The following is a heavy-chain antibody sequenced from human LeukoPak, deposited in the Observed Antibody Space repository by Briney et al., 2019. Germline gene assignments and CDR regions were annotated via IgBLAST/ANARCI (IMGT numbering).Heavy chain of an antibody. CDR3: ATETGNGWLGDC. J-gene: IGHJ4*02. Sequence: GRSLRLSCAASGFTFSTYNMNWVRQAPGRGLEWVSYISSSSSPIYYADSVKGRFTISRDNAKNSLYLQMNSLRAEDTAVYYCATETGNGWLGDCWGQGTLVTVSS. CDR1: GFTFSTYN. D-gene: IGHD6-19*01. CDR2: ISSSSSPI. V-gene: IGHV3-48*04.